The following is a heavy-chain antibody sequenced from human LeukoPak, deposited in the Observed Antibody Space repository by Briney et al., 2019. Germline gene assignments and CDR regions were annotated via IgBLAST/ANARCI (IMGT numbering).Heavy chain of an antibody. V-gene: IGHV4-4*07. CDR1: GGSISSYY. CDR2: IYTSGST. CDR3: ARENSGSYREFDY. Sequence: SETLSLTCTVSGGSISSYYWSWIRQPAGKGREWIGRIYTSGSTNYNASLKSRVSMSVDTSKNQFSLKLSSVTAADTAVLYCARENSGSYREFDYWGQGTLVTVSS. J-gene: IGHJ4*02. D-gene: IGHD1-26*01.